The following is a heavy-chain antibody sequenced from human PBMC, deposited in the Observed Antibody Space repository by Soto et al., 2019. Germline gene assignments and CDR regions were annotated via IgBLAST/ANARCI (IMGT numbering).Heavy chain of an antibody. CDR1: GFTFSSCA. J-gene: IGHJ6*02. V-gene: IGHV3-23*01. CDR2: IIDSGAST. Sequence: EVQLLESGGGLVQPGGSLRLSCAASGFTFSSCAMGWVRQAPGKGLEWVSDIIDSGASTYYADSVKGRFTISRDNSKIRLYLQMTGLSAVGTALYYCAKGRSYYYYYGVDVWGQGTTVTVSS. CDR3: AKGRSYYYYYGVDV.